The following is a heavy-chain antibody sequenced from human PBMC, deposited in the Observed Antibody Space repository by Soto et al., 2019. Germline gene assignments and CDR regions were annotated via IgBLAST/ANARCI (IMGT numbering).Heavy chain of an antibody. V-gene: IGHV4-4*02. CDR3: ARVYYDYVWGSYRPYWYFAL. CDR2: IYHSGST. D-gene: IGHD3-16*02. Sequence: QVQMQESGPGLVKPSWTLSITCAVSGGSISSSNWWSWVRQPPGKGRERIGEIYHSGSTNYNPSLTIRVTVSVDKSKNQFSLKLSSVTGADTAVYYCARVYYDYVWGSYRPYWYFALWGRGALVTVSS. J-gene: IGHJ2*01. CDR1: GGSISSSNW.